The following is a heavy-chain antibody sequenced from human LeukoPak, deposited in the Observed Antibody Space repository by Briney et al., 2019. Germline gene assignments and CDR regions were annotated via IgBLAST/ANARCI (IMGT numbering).Heavy chain of an antibody. CDR1: GFTFSSYA. D-gene: IGHD3-10*01. J-gene: IGHJ5*02. Sequence: GGSLRLSCAASGFTFSSYAMSWVRQAPGKGLEWVSAISGSGGSTYYADSVKGRFTISRDNSKNTLYLQMNSLRAEDTAVYYCARNNRLVRGVIITPNWFDPWGQGTLVTVSS. CDR2: ISGSGGST. V-gene: IGHV3-23*01. CDR3: ARNNRLVRGVIITPNWFDP.